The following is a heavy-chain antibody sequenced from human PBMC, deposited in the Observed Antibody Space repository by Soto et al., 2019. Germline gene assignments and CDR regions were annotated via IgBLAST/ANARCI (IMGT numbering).Heavy chain of an antibody. V-gene: IGHV1-18*01. CDR1: GYTFTSYG. J-gene: IGHJ5*02. CDR3: ASTYYYDSSGYQGENWFDP. D-gene: IGHD3-22*01. Sequence: QVQLVQSGAEVKKPGASVKVSCKASGYTFTSYGISWVRQAPGQGLEWMGWISAYNGNTNYAQKLQGRVTMTTDTATSKAYMELRSLRSDDPAVYYCASTYYYDSSGYQGENWFDPWGQGTLVTVSS. CDR2: ISAYNGNT.